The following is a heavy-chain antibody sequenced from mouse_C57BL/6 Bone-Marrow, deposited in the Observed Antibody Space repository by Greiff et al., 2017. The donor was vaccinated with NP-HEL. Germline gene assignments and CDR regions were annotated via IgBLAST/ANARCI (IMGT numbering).Heavy chain of an antibody. D-gene: IGHD1-1*01. V-gene: IGHV14-4*01. J-gene: IGHJ2*01. CDR3: TTTHYGSSHFDY. CDR2: IDPENGDT. CDR1: GFNIKDDY. Sequence: EVMLVESGAELVRPGASVKLSCTASGFNIKDDYMHWVKQRPEQGLEWIGWIDPENGDTEYASKFQGKATITADTSSNTAYLQLSSLTSEDTAVYYCTTTHYGSSHFDYWGQGTTLTVSS.